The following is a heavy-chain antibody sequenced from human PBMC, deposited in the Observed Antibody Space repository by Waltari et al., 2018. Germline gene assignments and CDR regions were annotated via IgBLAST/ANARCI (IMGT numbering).Heavy chain of an antibody. CDR3: ALDLGGYAGS. CDR1: GFTFENFW. D-gene: IGHD2-2*01. V-gene: IGHV3-74*01. J-gene: IGHJ4*02. Sequence: EVQLVESGGGLVQPGGSLRLSCSASGFTFENFWLPWGRQVPGKGLVWVSRIDNYGSITTYADSVEGRFTISRDNAKNTLYLQMNSLTVADTALYYCALDLGGYAGSWGQGTMVTVSS. CDR2: IDNYGSIT.